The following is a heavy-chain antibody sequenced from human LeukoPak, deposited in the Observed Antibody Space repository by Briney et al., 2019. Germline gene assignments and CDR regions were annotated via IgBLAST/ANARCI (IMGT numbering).Heavy chain of an antibody. J-gene: IGHJ4*02. D-gene: IGHD2-21*01. CDR3: ARAELCASGCYWYLDS. CDR2: TYYTGST. V-gene: IGHV4-59*01. Sequence: SQTLSLTCAVSGGSISSYYWHWVRQPPQKGLEWIGYTYYTGSTNNTPSLTSRVTISLDTSKNQVSLKLSSLTPPHTPVYFCARAELCASGCYWYLDSWGQGTLVTVNS. CDR1: GGSISSYY.